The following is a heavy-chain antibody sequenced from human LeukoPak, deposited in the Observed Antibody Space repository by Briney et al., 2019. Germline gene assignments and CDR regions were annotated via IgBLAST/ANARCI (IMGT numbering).Heavy chain of an antibody. V-gene: IGHV3-9*01. CDR2: ISWNSGSI. CDR1: GFTFDDYA. J-gene: IGHJ3*02. D-gene: IGHD3-16*01. Sequence: PGGSLRLSCAASGFTFDDYAMHWVRQAPGKGLEWVSGISWNSGSIGYADSVKGRFTISRDNAKNSLYLQMNSLRAEDTALYYCAKVSRFAAFDIWGQGTMVTVSS. CDR3: AKVSRFAAFDI.